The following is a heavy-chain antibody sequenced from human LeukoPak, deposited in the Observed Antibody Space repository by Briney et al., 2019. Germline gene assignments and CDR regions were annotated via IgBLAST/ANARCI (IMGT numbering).Heavy chain of an antibody. CDR1: RGSVSSYF. J-gene: IGHJ2*01. CDR2: VHASGST. CDR3: ARDAESESGVFGR. Sequence: PSETLSLICNVSRGSVSSYFCSWIRQPAGKGLKWIGRVHASGSTNYSPSLRSLVTISLDKSNNNFSLKLTSVTAADTAVYHCARDAESESGVFGRWGRGIPVIVSS. V-gene: IGHV4-4*07. D-gene: IGHD2-15*01.